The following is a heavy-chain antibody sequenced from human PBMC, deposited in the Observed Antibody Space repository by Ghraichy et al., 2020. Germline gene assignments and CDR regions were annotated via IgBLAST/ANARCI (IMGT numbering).Heavy chain of an antibody. Sequence: SQTLSLTCAISGDSVSSTSAIWNWIRQSPSRGLEWLGRTYYRTKWYDDYAVSVRSRITVNPDTSRNQFSLQLNTVTPEDTAVYYCARGGSGYNGGRFDYWGRGILVTVSS. CDR3: ARGGSGYNGGRFDY. D-gene: IGHD1-14*01. CDR2: TYYRTKWYD. CDR1: GDSVSSTSAI. V-gene: IGHV6-1*01. J-gene: IGHJ4*02.